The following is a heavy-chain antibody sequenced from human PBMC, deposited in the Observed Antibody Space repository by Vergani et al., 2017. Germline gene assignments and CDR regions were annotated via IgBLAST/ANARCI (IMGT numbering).Heavy chain of an antibody. CDR2: IFPGDSQI. CDR3: ARQYYGSGYLQH. J-gene: IGHJ1*01. V-gene: IGHV5-51*01. CDR1: GFSFSTYW. Sequence: EVQLVQSGAAVKKPGESLNISCKGSGFSFSTYWIGWVRQLPGKGLEWMGLIFPGDSQIRSSLSFQGRVTISADKSISTAYLQWSSLKASDTAMYYCARQYYGSGYLQHWGQGTLVTVSS. D-gene: IGHD3-10*01.